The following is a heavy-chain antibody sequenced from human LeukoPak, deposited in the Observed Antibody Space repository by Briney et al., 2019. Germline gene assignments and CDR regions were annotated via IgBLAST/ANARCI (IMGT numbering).Heavy chain of an antibody. V-gene: IGHV1-2*02. CDR2: INPNSGGT. CDR3: ARGPKAMITFGGVIVFFDY. CDR1: GYTFTGYY. Sequence: ASVKVSCKASGYTFTGYYMHWVRQAPGQGPEWMGWINPNSGGTNYAQKFQGRVTMTRDTSISTAYMELSRLRSDDTAVYYCARGPKAMITFGGVIVFFDYWGQGTLVTVSS. D-gene: IGHD3-16*02. J-gene: IGHJ4*02.